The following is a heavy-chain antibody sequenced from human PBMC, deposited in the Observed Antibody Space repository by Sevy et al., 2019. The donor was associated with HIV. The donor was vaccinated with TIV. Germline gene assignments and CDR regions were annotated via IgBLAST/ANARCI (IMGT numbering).Heavy chain of an antibody. V-gene: IGHV3-7*01. CDR3: VRAIAKDGSF. J-gene: IGHJ4*02. CDR1: GFSLNNYW. CDR2: INQDGSVK. D-gene: IGHD6-13*01. Sequence: GGSLRLSCVASGFSLNNYWMNWVRQAPGKGLEWVANINQDGSVKYYVDSVRGRFTISRANARNLVFLQMSSLRVDDSALYYCVRAIAKDGSFWGQGTLVTVSS.